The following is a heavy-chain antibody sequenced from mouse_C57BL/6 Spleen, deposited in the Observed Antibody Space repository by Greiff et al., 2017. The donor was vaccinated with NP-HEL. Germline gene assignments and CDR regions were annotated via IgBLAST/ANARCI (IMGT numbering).Heavy chain of an antibody. CDR1: GYTFTSYT. Sequence: QVQLKESGAELARPGASVKMSCKASGYTFTSYTMHWVKQRPGQGLEWIGYINPSSGYTKYNQKFKDKATLTADKSSSTAYMQLSSLTSEDSAVYYCARDSSGYGTFAYWGQGTLVTVSA. CDR3: ARDSSGYGTFAY. CDR2: INPSSGYT. D-gene: IGHD3-2*02. J-gene: IGHJ3*01. V-gene: IGHV1-4*01.